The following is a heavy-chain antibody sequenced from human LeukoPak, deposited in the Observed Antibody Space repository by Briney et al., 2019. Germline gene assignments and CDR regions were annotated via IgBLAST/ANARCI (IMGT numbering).Heavy chain of an antibody. CDR3: ATNTMFRGIHAFDI. CDR1: GYSFTSYW. CDR2: IYPGDSDT. V-gene: IGHV5-51*01. J-gene: IGHJ3*02. Sequence: GESLKISCKGSGYSFTSYWNGWVRQMPGKGLEWMGIIYPGDSDTRYSPSFQGQVTISADKSISTAYLQWSSLKASDSAMYYCATNTMFRGIHAFDIWGQGTMATVSS. D-gene: IGHD3-10*01.